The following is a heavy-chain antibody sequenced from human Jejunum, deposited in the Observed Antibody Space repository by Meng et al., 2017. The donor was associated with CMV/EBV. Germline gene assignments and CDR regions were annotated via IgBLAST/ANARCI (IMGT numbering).Heavy chain of an antibody. Sequence: GGSFSGYYWSWIRQSPGQGLEWSEQINHSGGASYNPSLRRRVTISEDASKNQFSLRLTSVTAADTDICSCARKYCGSSNCYPFDYWGQGEPVTVSS. CDR2: INHSGGA. D-gene: IGHD2-2*01. J-gene: IGHJ4*02. CDR3: ARKYCGSSNCYPFDY. V-gene: IGHV4-34*01. CDR1: GGSFSGYY.